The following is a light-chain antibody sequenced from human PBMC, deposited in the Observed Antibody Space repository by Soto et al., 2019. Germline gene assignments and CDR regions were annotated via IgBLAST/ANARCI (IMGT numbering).Light chain of an antibody. CDR3: QQYGSSPLT. J-gene: IGKJ4*01. Sequence: EIGLTLSPGTLSLSPGERATLSCRASQSVSSSYLAWYQQKPGQAPRLLIYGASSRATGIPDRFSGSGSGTDFTLTISRLEPEDFAVYYCQQYGSSPLTFGGGTKVDIK. CDR1: QSVSSSY. CDR2: GAS. V-gene: IGKV3-20*01.